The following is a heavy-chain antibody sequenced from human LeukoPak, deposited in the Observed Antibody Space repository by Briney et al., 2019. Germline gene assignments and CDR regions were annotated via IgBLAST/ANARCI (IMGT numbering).Heavy chain of an antibody. D-gene: IGHD5/OR15-5a*01. V-gene: IGHV4-4*07. CDR1: GGSISGYY. CDR3: ARGDSTNQDEDYNGFEV. CDR2: IYSSGST. J-gene: IGHJ6*02. Sequence: PSETLSLTCTVSGGSISGYYWSWIRRSPGKGLEWIGRIYSSGSTSYNPSLKSRAIMSVDTSKNHFSLDLSSVTAAATAVYSCARGDSTNQDEDYNGFEVWGQGTTVTVSS.